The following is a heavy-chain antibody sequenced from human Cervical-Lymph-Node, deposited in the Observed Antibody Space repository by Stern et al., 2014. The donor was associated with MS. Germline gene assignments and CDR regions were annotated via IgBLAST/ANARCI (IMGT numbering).Heavy chain of an antibody. CDR3: ARAPFDYDNSAYQGFDP. J-gene: IGHJ5*02. Sequence: QVQLQESGPGLVKPSQTLSLTCTVSGGSFSSDDYYWSWIRQPPGKGLEWIGYIYYTGITYCNPSLKSRLTISVDTSKNQFSLKLSSVTAADTAVYYCARAPFDYDNSAYQGFDPWGQGTLVTVSS. CDR2: IYYTGIT. V-gene: IGHV4-30-4*01. D-gene: IGHD3-22*01. CDR1: GGSFSSDDYY.